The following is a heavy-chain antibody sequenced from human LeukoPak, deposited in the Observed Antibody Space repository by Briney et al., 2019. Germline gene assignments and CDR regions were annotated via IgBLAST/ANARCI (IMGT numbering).Heavy chain of an antibody. CDR2: TSAYNGNT. J-gene: IGHJ4*02. V-gene: IGHV1-18*01. CDR1: GYTFTSYG. D-gene: IGHD3-10*01. CDR3: ARTTYYYGSGIYPADY. Sequence: ASVKVSCKASGYTFTSYGISWVRQAPGQGLEWMGWTSAYNGNTNYAQKLQGRVTMTTDTSTSTAYMGLRSLRSDDTAVYYCARTTYYYGSGIYPADYWGQGTLVTVSS.